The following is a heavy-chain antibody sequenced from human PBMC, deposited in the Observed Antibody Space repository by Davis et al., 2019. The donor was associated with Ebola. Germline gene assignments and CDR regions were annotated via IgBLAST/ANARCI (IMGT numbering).Heavy chain of an antibody. V-gene: IGHV3-9*01. D-gene: IGHD2-21*02. Sequence: PGGSLRLSCAASGFTFDDSAMHWVRQGPGMGLEWVSGITWNSGTIAYADSVKGRFTISRDNAKNSLYLQMNSLRAEDTAVYYCVRDPALVVTGGGWFFGLWGRGTLVTVSS. CDR2: ITWNSGTI. J-gene: IGHJ2*01. CDR3: VRDPALVVTGGGWFFGL. CDR1: GFTFDDSA.